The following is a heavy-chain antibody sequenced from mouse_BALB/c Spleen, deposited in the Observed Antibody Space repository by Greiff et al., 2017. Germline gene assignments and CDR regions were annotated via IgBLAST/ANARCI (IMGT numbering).Heavy chain of an antibody. CDR2: IDPANGNT. Sequence: EVMLVESGAELVKPGASVKLSCTASGFNIKDTYMHWVKQRPEQGLEWIGRIDPANGNTKYDPKFQGKATITADTSSNTAYLQLSSLTSEDTAVYYCASYGNFFDYWGQGTTLTVSS. J-gene: IGHJ2*01. V-gene: IGHV14-3*02. D-gene: IGHD2-1*01. CDR3: ASYGNFFDY. CDR1: GFNIKDTY.